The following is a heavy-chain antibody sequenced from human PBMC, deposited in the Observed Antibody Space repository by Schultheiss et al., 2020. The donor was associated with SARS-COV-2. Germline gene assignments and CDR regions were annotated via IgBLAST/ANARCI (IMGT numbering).Heavy chain of an antibody. Sequence: ASVKVSCKASGYTFTSYYMHWVRQAPGQGLEWMGWINPNSGGTNYAQKFQGRVTMTRDTSKGTVYMELGSLRSDDKAVYYCASRREYQLLLGFDYWGQGTLVTVSS. V-gene: IGHV1-2*02. CDR2: INPNSGGT. CDR1: GYTFTSYY. D-gene: IGHD2-2*01. CDR3: ASRREYQLLLGFDY. J-gene: IGHJ4*02.